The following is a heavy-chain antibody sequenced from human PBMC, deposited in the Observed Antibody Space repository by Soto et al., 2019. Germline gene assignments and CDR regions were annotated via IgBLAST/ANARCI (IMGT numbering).Heavy chain of an antibody. CDR2: ISSSGSTI. CDR1: GFTFSSYE. CDR3: ARQRIAVAGTIDY. V-gene: IGHV3-48*03. Sequence: GGSLRLSCAASGFTFSSYEMNWVRQAPGKGLEWVSYISSSGSTIYYADSVKGRFTTSRDNAKNSLYLQMNSLRAEDTAVYYCARQRIAVAGTIDYWGQGTLVTVYS. D-gene: IGHD6-19*01. J-gene: IGHJ4*02.